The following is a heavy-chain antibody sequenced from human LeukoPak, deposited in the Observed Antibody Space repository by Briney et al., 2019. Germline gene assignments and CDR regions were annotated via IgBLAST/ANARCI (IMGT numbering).Heavy chain of an antibody. CDR2: IYYSGST. Sequence: PSETLSLTCTVSGGSISSSSYYWGWIRQPPGKGLEWIGSIYYSGSTYYNPSLKSRVTMSVDTSKNQFSLKLSSVTAADTAVYYCARAGGGLTYYYDSSGYSWDYWGQGTLVTVSS. CDR1: GGSISSSSYY. V-gene: IGHV4-39*07. D-gene: IGHD3-22*01. CDR3: ARAGGGLTYYYDSSGYSWDY. J-gene: IGHJ4*02.